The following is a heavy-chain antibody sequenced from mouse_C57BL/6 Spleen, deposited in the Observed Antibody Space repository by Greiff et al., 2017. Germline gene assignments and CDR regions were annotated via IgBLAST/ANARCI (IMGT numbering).Heavy chain of an antibody. CDR1: GYTFTDYN. CDR2: INPNNGGT. J-gene: IGHJ3*01. Sequence: EVQVVESGPELVKPGASVKMSCKASGYTFTDYNMHWVKQSHGKSLEWIGYINPNNGGTSYNQKFKGKATLTVNKSSSTAYMELRSLTSEDSAVYYCARGDVYYDYDGAWFAYWGQGTLVTVSA. CDR3: ARGDVYYDYDGAWFAY. V-gene: IGHV1-22*01. D-gene: IGHD2-4*01.